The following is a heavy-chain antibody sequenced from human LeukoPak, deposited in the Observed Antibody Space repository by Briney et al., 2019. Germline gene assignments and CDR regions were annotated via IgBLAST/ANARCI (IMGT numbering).Heavy chain of an antibody. V-gene: IGHV3-11*04. CDR2: MSSSASTT. CDR1: GFTFSDYY. D-gene: IGHD2-21*02. J-gene: IGHJ4*02. CDR3: AREGAKNCGGDCSVDY. Sequence: GGSLRLSCAASGFTFSDYYMSWIRQAPGKGLEWVSYMSSSASTTYYANSVKGRFTISRGNAKNSLYLQMNSLRAEDTAVYYCAREGAKNCGGDCSVDYWGQGTLVTVSS.